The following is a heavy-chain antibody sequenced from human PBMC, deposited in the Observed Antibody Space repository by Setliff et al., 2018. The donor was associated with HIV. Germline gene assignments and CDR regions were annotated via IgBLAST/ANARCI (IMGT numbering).Heavy chain of an antibody. D-gene: IGHD3-22*01. Sequence: GGSLRLSCAASGFTVSSNYMSWVRQAPGKGLEWVSVIYSGGSTDYADSVKGRFTISRDNSKNTVYLQMNSLRAEDTAVYYCARGAPTMLIVVVNLDYWGQGTLVTVS. CDR1: GFTVSSNY. J-gene: IGHJ4*02. CDR3: ARGAPTMLIVVVNLDY. CDR2: IYSGGST. V-gene: IGHV3-66*01.